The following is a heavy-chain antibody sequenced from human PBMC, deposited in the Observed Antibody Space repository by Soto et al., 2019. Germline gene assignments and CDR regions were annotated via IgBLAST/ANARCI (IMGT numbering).Heavy chain of an antibody. CDR1: GFTFSSYS. Sequence: EVQLVESGGGLVQPGGSLRLSCAASGFTFSSYSMNWVRQAPGKGLEWVSYISSSSSTIYYADSVKGRFTISRDNAKNSLYLQMNSLRDEDTAVYYCARAICIVVVTVPSDYWGQGTLVTVS. J-gene: IGHJ4*02. CDR2: ISSSSSTI. V-gene: IGHV3-48*02. D-gene: IGHD2-21*02. CDR3: ARAICIVVVTVPSDY.